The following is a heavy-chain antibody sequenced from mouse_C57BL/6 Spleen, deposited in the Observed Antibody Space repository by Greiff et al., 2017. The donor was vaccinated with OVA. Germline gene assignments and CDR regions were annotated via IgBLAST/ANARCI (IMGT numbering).Heavy chain of an antibody. CDR1: GYSITSGYY. CDR2: ISYDGSN. J-gene: IGHJ2*01. Sequence: EVQLQQSGPGLVKPSQSLSLTCSVTGYSITSGYYWNWIRQFPGNKLEWMGYISYDGSNNYNPSLKNRISITRDTSKNQFFLKLNSVTTEDTATYYCARDRDYYGSSYFDYWGQGTTLTVSS. CDR3: ARDRDYYGSSYFDY. V-gene: IGHV3-6*01. D-gene: IGHD1-1*01.